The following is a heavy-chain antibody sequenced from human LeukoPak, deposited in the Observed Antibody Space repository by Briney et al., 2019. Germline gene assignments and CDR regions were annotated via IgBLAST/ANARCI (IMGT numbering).Heavy chain of an antibody. Sequence: PSQTPSLTCAVSGGSISSRGYSWSWIRQSPGKGLEWIGYIFHSGSTYYNPSLKSRATISIDRSKNQFSLKLSSVTAADTAVYYCARDNPSVLRYFDPWGQGTLVTVSS. J-gene: IGHJ5*02. V-gene: IGHV4-30-2*06. CDR2: IFHSGST. D-gene: IGHD3-9*01. CDR3: ARDNPSVLRYFDP. CDR1: GGSISSRGYS.